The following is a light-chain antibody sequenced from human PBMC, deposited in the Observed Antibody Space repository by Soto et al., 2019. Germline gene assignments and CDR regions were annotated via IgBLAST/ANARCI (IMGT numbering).Light chain of an antibody. CDR2: AAS. Sequence: DIQMTQSPSSVSASVGDRVTITCRASQVISRWLAWYQQKPGKAPKLLIYAASNLQSGVPSRFSGSGSGTDFTLTISSLQPEDSATYYCQQGNSLPLTFGGGTKVEIK. J-gene: IGKJ4*01. CDR3: QQGNSLPLT. CDR1: QVISRW. V-gene: IGKV1D-12*01.